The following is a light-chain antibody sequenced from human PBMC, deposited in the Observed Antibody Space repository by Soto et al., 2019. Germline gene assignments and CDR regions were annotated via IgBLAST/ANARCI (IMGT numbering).Light chain of an antibody. CDR2: WAS. Sequence: DIVVTQSPDSLAMSLGERATINCKSSQSVLYNSNNKEYLAWYQQKPGQPPKLLIYWASTRESGVPDRFSGSGSGTDFTLTISSLQAEDVAVYYCQQYYSTPLTFGGGTKVEIK. J-gene: IGKJ4*01. CDR3: QQYYSTPLT. V-gene: IGKV4-1*01. CDR1: QSVLYNSNNKEY.